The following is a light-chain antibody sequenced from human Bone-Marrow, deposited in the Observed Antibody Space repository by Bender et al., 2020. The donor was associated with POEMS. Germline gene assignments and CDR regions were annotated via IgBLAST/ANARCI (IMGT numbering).Light chain of an antibody. Sequence: QSALTQPRSVSGSPGQSVTFSCTGTSSDVGGYSYVSWYQQHPGKVPRLLIYEVSNRPSGVSTRFSGSKSGNTASLTISGLQAEDEALYYCSSYAGSYTWVFGGGTKVTVL. CDR3: SSYAGSYTWV. J-gene: IGLJ2*01. CDR2: EVS. V-gene: IGLV2-11*01. CDR1: SSDVGGYSY.